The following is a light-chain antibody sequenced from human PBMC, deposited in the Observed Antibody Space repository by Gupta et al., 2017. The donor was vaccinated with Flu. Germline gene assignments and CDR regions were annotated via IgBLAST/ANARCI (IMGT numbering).Light chain of an antibody. CDR3: QQSYRTPPDT. J-gene: IGKJ1*01. V-gene: IGKV1-39*01. CDR1: QSISRS. Sequence: DIQMTQSPSSLSASVGDRVTITCRASQSISRSLNWYQQKPGKAPRLLIYAASNLQGGVPSRFSGSGSGTDFTLTISSLRPEDFATYYCQQSYRTPPDTFGQGTKVEIK. CDR2: AAS.